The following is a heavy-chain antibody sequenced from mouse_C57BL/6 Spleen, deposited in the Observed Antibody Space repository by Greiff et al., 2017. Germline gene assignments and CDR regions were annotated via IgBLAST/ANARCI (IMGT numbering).Heavy chain of an antibody. J-gene: IGHJ2*01. Sequence: VHLVESGAELVRPGTSVKVSCKASGYAFTNYLIEWVKQRPGQGLEWIGVINPGSGGTNYNEKFKGKATLTADKSSSTAYMQLSSLTSEDSAVYFCARSGTFDYWGQGTTLTVSS. V-gene: IGHV1-54*01. D-gene: IGHD3-1*01. CDR2: INPGSGGT. CDR3: ARSGTFDY. CDR1: GYAFTNYL.